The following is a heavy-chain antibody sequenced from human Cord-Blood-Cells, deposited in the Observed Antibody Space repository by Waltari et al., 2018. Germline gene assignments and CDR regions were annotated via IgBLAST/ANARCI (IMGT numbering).Heavy chain of an antibody. J-gene: IGHJ3*02. Sequence: QVQLVESGGGVVQPGRSLRLSCAASGFTFSSYAMHWVRQAPGKGLEWGAVISYDGSNKYYADSVKGRFTISRDNSKNTLYLQMNSLRAEDTAVYYCASELIDAFDIWGQGTMVTVSS. CDR1: GFTFSSYA. CDR3: ASELIDAFDI. V-gene: IGHV3-30-3*01. CDR2: ISYDGSNK.